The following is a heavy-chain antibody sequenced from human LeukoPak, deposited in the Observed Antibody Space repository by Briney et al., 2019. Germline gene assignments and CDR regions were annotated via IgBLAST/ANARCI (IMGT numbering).Heavy chain of an antibody. CDR1: GFTFSSYS. J-gene: IGHJ5*02. V-gene: IGHV3-21*01. Sequence: GGSLRLSCAASGFTFSSYSMNWVRKAPGKGLEWVSSISSSSGYIYYADSVKGRFTISRVNAKNSLYLQMNSLRAEDTAVYCCARAPEPDIVVVPAALPNWFDPWGQGTLVTVSS. D-gene: IGHD2-2*01. CDR3: ARAPEPDIVVVPAALPNWFDP. CDR2: ISSSSGYI.